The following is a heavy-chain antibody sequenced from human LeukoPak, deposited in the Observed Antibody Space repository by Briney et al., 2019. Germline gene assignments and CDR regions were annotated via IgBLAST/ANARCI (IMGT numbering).Heavy chain of an antibody. CDR2: IYYSGST. V-gene: IGHV4-39*01. Sequence: PSGTLSLTCTVSGGSISSSSYYWGWIRQPPGKGLEWIGSIYYSGSTYYNPSLKSRVTISVDTSKNQFSLKLSSVTAADTAVYYCARHPYGGYEPYDYWGQGTLVTVSS. J-gene: IGHJ4*02. CDR3: ARHPYGGYEPYDY. CDR1: GGSISSSSYY. D-gene: IGHD5-12*01.